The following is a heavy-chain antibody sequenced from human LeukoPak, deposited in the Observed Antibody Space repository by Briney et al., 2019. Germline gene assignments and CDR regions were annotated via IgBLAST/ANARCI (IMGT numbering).Heavy chain of an antibody. V-gene: IGHV3-21*01. CDR1: GFTFISYS. CDR2: ISSSSSYI. J-gene: IGHJ6*03. D-gene: IGHD6-19*01. CDR3: ARARAVAGSNYYYYYYMDV. Sequence: GGSLILSCAASGFTFISYSMGWVRQAPGKGLEWVSSISSSSSYIYYADSGKGRFTISRDNAKNSLYLQMNSLRAEDTAVYYRARARAVAGSNYYYYYYMDVWGKGTTVTVSS.